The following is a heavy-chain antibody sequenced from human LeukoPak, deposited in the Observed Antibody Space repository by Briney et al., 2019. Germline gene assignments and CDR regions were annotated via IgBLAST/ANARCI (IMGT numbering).Heavy chain of an antibody. V-gene: IGHV3-11*04. D-gene: IGHD5/OR15-5a*01. J-gene: IGHJ4*02. Sequence: PGGSLRLSCAASGFTFSDYYMSWIRRAPGKGLEWISYIGSSGYDINNADSVKGRFTISRDNAKNSLYLQMYSLRPEDTAVYYCARGASDLPLDYWGQGTLVIVSS. CDR3: ARGASDLPLDY. CDR1: GFTFSDYY. CDR2: IGSSGYDI.